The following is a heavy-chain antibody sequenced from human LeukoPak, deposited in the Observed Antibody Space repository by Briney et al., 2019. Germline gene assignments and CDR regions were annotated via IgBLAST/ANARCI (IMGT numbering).Heavy chain of an antibody. J-gene: IGHJ4*02. CDR1: GFTFNNYG. Sequence: GGSLRLSCAASGFTFNNYGMNWVRQAPGKGLEWVSVVSTSGDNGYYADSVQGRFTISRDNSKNSLYLQMNSLRAEGTAVYYCAKGGTGTTVRYFDYWGQGTLVTVSS. CDR3: AKGGTGTTVRYFDY. V-gene: IGHV3-23*01. D-gene: IGHD1-7*01. CDR2: VSTSGDNG.